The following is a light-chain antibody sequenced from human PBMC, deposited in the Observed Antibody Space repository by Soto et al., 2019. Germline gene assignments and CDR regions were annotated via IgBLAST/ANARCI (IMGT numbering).Light chain of an antibody. CDR2: EVI. CDR1: SNDVGGYNY. Sequence: QSALTQPPSASGSPGQSVTISCTGTSNDVGGYNYVSWYQQHSGKAPKLMIYEVIKRPSGVPDRFSGSKSGNTASLTVSGLQAEDEADYYCSSYAGTNNLVFGGGTKLTVL. CDR3: SSYAGTNNLV. V-gene: IGLV2-8*01. J-gene: IGLJ2*01.